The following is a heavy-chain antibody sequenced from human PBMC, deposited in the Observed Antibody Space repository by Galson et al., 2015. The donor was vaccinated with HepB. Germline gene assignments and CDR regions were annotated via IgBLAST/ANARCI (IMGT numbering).Heavy chain of an antibody. CDR1: GFTFSSYW. D-gene: IGHD3-3*01. CDR3: AREKYYDFWSGYQKYYYYYYMDV. Sequence: SLRLSCAASGFTFSSYWMSWVRQAPGKGLEWVANIKQDGSEKYYVDSVKGRFTISRDNAKNSLYLQMNSLRAEDTAVYYCAREKYYDFWSGYQKYYYYYYMDVWGKGTTVTVSS. J-gene: IGHJ6*03. V-gene: IGHV3-7*01. CDR2: IKQDGSEK.